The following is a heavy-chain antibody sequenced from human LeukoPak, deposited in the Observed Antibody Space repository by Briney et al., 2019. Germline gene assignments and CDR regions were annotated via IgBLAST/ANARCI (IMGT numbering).Heavy chain of an antibody. J-gene: IGHJ4*02. V-gene: IGHV3-9*03. CDR3: AKDVGSPTRIAAAGPFDY. D-gene: IGHD6-13*01. CDR2: ISWNSGSI. CDR1: GFTFDDYA. Sequence: GRSLRLSCAASGFTFDDYAMHWVRQAPGKGLEWVSGISWNSGSIGYADSVKGRFTISRDNAKHSLYLQMNSLRAEDMALYYCAKDVGSPTRIAAAGPFDYWGQGTLVTVSS.